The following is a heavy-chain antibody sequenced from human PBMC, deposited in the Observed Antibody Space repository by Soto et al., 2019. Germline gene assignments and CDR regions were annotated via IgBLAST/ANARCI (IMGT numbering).Heavy chain of an antibody. CDR3: AKFIVVRGVIPNWFAP. J-gene: IGHJ5*02. CDR2: ISGSGGST. V-gene: IGHV3-23*01. Sequence: PGGSLRLSCAASGFTFSSYAMSWVRQAPGKGLEWVSAISGSGGSTYYADSVKGRFTISRDNSKNTLYLQMNSLRAEDTAVYYCAKFIVVRGVIPNWFAPWGQGTLVTVSS. D-gene: IGHD3-10*01. CDR1: GFTFSSYA.